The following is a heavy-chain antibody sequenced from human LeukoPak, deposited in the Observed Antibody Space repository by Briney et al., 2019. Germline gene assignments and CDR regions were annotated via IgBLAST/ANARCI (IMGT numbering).Heavy chain of an antibody. J-gene: IGHJ6*02. CDR1: GYTFTSYG. CDR2: ISAYNGNT. Sequence: ASVKVSCKASGYTFTSYGISWVRQAPGQGLEWMGWISAYNGNTNYAQKLQGRVTMTTDTSTSTAYMELRSLRSDDTAVYYCARDQTNPCYYYGMDVWGQGTTVTVSS. CDR3: ARDQTNPCYYYGMDV. D-gene: IGHD1-14*01. V-gene: IGHV1-18*01.